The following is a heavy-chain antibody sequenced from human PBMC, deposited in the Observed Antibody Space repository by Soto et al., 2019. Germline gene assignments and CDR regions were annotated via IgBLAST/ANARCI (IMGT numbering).Heavy chain of an antibody. CDR3: ASSGAGTGDY. V-gene: IGHV4-59*01. D-gene: IGHD3-10*01. Sequence: QLQLQESGPGLVKPSETLSLICAVSGASMSGYSWSWIRQPPGRGLEWIGHISNSGTANYNPSLKSRVTMSVDTSKRQISLKVTSVTAADTALYYCASSGAGTGDYWGQGTLVTVSS. CDR2: ISNSGTA. J-gene: IGHJ4*02. CDR1: GASMSGYS.